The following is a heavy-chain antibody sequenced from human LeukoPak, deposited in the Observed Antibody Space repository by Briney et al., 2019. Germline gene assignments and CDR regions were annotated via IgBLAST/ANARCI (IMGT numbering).Heavy chain of an antibody. CDR1: GFTFSSYW. CDR2: IKDDGSQK. J-gene: IGHJ3*01. V-gene: IGHV3-7*01. D-gene: IGHD2-2*01. Sequence: GGSLRLSCAASGFTFSSYWMAWVRQAPGKGLEWVGNIKDDGSQKYYVDSVKGRFTISRDNAENSLYLQLNSLRAEDSAVYYCGREVPGAMNAVDVWGQGTMVTVSS. CDR3: GREVPGAMNAVDV.